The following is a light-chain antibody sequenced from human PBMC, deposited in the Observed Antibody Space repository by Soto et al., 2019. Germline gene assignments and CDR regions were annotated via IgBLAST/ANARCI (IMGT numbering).Light chain of an antibody. Sequence: EIVLTQSPGTLPLSPGERATLSCRASQSVSSSYLAWYQQKPGQAPRLLIYGASSSATGIPDGVSGRGSGTDFALTISRLEPEDFAVYYCQQYGSSPTCGGGTKVEIK. CDR3: QQYGSSPT. CDR2: GAS. V-gene: IGKV3-20*01. J-gene: IGKJ4*01. CDR1: QSVSSSY.